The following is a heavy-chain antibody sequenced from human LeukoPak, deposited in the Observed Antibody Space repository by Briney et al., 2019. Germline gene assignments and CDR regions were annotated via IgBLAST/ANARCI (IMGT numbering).Heavy chain of an antibody. CDR2: IYYSGST. Sequence: SETLSLTCAVYGGSFSGYYWSWIRQPPGKGLEWIGSIYYSGSTYYNPSLKSRVTISVDTSKNQFSLKLSSVTAADTAVYYCARGLRWMATLGPWGQGTLVTVSS. V-gene: IGHV4-34*01. CDR1: GGSFSGYY. J-gene: IGHJ5*02. D-gene: IGHD5-24*01. CDR3: ARGLRWMATLGP.